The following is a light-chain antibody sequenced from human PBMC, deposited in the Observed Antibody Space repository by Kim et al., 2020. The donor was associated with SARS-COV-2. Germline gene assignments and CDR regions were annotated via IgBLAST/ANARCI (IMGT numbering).Light chain of an antibody. CDR3: QQSYGIPWT. CDR2: GAT. V-gene: IGKV1-NL1*01. Sequence: DIQMTQSPSSLSPSVGDTVTITCRASQGLSNALAWYQHKPGKAPKLLVYGATTLQSGVPSRFSGSCSGTEYTLTISSLQPEDLGTFYCQQSYGIPWTFGQGTKVEIK. CDR1: QGLSNA. J-gene: IGKJ1*01.